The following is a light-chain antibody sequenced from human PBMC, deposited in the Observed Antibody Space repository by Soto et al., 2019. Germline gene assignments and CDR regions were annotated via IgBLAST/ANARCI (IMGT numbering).Light chain of an antibody. CDR2: AAS. CDR1: QSISSY. CDR3: QQSYSTLT. J-gene: IGKJ4*01. Sequence: DIQMTQSPSSLSASVGDRVTITCRASQSISSYLNWYRQKRGKAPKLLIYAASSLQSGVPSRFSGSGSGTDFTLTISSLQPEDFATYYCQQSYSTLTFGGGTKVEIK. V-gene: IGKV1-39*01.